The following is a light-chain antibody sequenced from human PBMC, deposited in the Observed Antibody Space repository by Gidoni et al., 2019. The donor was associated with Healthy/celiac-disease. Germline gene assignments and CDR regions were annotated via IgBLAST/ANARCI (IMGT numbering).Light chain of an antibody. J-gene: IGKJ4*01. CDR3: QQYNNWPPSFT. V-gene: IGKV3-15*01. Sequence: EIVIPQSPATLSVSPGDRATLSCRASQSVSSNLACYQQKPGQAPRLLIYGASTRATGIPARLSGSGSGTEFTFTISSLKSEDFAVYYCQQYNNWPPSFTFGRGTKVEIK. CDR1: QSVSSN. CDR2: GAS.